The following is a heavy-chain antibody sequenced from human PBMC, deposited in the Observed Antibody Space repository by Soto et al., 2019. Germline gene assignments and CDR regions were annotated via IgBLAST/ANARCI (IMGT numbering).Heavy chain of an antibody. V-gene: IGHV4-59*02. J-gene: IGHJ5*02. CDR1: GGSVSSYY. Sequence: PSETLSRTCAVCGGSVSSYYWGWIRQPPGKGLEWIGYIYYSGSTNYNPYLKVRVTISVDTSNNQFSLKLSSVTAADTAVYYCARGGSGSYYQMGNWFDPWGPGTLATVS. CDR3: ARGGSGSYYQMGNWFDP. D-gene: IGHD3-10*01. CDR2: IYYSGST.